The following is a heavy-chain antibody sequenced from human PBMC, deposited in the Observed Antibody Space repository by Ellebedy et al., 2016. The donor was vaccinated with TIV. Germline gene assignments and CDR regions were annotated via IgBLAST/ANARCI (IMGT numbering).Heavy chain of an antibody. CDR1: GFTFISYG. J-gene: IGHJ5*02. V-gene: IGHV3-33*01. CDR3: ARGRWFDP. CDR2: IWYDGSNK. Sequence: PGGSLRLSCAASGFTFISYGMHWVRQAPGKGLEWVAVIWYDGSNKYYADSVKGRFTISGDNSKNTLYLQMNSQRAEDTAVYYCARGRWFDPWGQGTLVTVSS.